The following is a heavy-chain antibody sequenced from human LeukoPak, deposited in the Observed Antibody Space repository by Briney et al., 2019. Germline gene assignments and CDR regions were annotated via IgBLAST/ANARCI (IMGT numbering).Heavy chain of an antibody. Sequence: GASVKVSCKASGYTFTSYYMHWVRQAPGQGLEWMGWINPSGGSTSYAQKFQGRVTMTRDMSTSTVYMELSSLRSEDTAVYYCARDLRIAVAGTYYYYYYMDVWGKGTTVTVSS. V-gene: IGHV1-46*01. CDR1: GYTFTSYY. CDR2: INPSGGST. CDR3: ARDLRIAVAGTYYYYYYMDV. J-gene: IGHJ6*03. D-gene: IGHD6-19*01.